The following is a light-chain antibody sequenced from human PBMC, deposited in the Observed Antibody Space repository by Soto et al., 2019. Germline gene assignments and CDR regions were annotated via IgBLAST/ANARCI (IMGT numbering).Light chain of an antibody. V-gene: IGLV2-14*01. CDR3: TSYTSRSMRV. CDR2: DVS. Sequence: QSVLTQPASVSGSPGQSITISCTGTSSDVGGYNYVSWYQQHPGKAPKLMIYDVSNRPSGVSNRFSGSKSGNTASLTISGLQSKDEADNSCTSYTSRSMRVFGTGTKVT. CDR1: SSDVGGYNY. J-gene: IGLJ1*01.